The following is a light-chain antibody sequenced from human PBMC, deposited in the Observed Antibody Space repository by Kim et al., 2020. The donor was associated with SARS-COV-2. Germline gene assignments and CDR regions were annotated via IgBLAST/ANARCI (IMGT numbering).Light chain of an antibody. CDR2: EVT. J-gene: IGLJ2*01. V-gene: IGLV2-8*01. CDR3: CSYAGNNNLV. CDR1: SSDVGGYQF. Sequence: GHSVTISCTGTSSDVGGYQFVSWYQQHPGKVPRLMIHEVTKRPSGVPDRFSGSKSGNTASLTVSGLRAEDEADYYCCSYAGNNNLVFGGGTQLTVL.